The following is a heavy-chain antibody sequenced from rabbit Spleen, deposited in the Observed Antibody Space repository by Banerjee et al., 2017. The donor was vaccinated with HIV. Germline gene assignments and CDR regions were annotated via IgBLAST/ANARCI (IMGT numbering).Heavy chain of an antibody. V-gene: IGHV1S40*01. J-gene: IGHJ6*01. D-gene: IGHD7-1*01. CDR1: GFSFSSSDY. CDR3: AGDTGCLFSSYGMDL. Sequence: QSLEESGGDLVKPGASLTLTCTASGFSFSSSDYMCWVRQAPGKGLEWIACIAGSLSGFTFPATWSKGRFTCSKTSSSPVTLQMTSLTVADTATYFCAGDTGCLFSSYGMDLWGPGTLFTVS. CDR2: IAGSLSGFT.